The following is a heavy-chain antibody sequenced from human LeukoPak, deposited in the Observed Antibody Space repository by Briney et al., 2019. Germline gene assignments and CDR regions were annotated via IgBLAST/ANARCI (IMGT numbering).Heavy chain of an antibody. D-gene: IGHD6-6*01. CDR3: ATDWDSSSSGFDY. J-gene: IGHJ4*02. CDR1: GYTLTELS. V-gene: IGHV1-24*01. CDR2: FDPEDGET. Sequence: EASVRVSCKVSGYTLTELSMHWVRQAPGKGLEWMGGFDPEDGETIYAQKFQGRVTMTEDTSTDTAYMELSSLRSEDTAVYYCATDWDSSSSGFDYWGQGTLVTVSS.